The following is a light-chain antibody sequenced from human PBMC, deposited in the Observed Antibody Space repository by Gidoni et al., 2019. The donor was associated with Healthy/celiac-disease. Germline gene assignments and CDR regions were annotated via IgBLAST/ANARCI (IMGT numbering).Light chain of an antibody. CDR3: QQYDNRLGGFT. Sequence: IQMTQSPSSLSASVGARVTITCPASQDISNYLNWYQQKQGKAPKLLIYDSSNLETGVPSRVSGSGSGTDFTFTISILQPEDIATYYCQQYDNRLGGFTFGPGTKVDIK. CDR1: QDISNY. CDR2: DSS. J-gene: IGKJ3*01. V-gene: IGKV1-33*01.